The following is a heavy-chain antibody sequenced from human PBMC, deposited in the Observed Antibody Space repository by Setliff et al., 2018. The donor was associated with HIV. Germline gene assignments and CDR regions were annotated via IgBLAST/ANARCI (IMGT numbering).Heavy chain of an antibody. J-gene: IGHJ5*02. Sequence: ASVKVSCKASGYTFTSYAMHWVRQAPGQRLEWMGWIKPDSGDTRYSQKFQGRVTIIGDTSASIAYMELRSLKSEDTAVYYCAKEGQWLVRTLNWFDPWGQGTLVTVSS. CDR1: GYTFTSYA. CDR2: IKPDSGDT. V-gene: IGHV1-3*01. D-gene: IGHD6-19*01. CDR3: AKEGQWLVRTLNWFDP.